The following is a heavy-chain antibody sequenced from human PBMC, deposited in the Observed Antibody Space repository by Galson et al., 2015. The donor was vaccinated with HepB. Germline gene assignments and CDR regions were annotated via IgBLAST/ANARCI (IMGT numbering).Heavy chain of an antibody. Sequence: SLRLSCAASGFTFSSYSMNWVRQAPGKGLEWVSYISSSSSTIYYADSVKGRFTISRDNAKNSLYLQMNSLRDEDTAVYYCARDSQDCRSTSCYISTLYYYYYYYMDVWGKGTTVTVPS. CDR3: ARDSQDCRSTSCYISTLYYYYYYYMDV. D-gene: IGHD2-2*02. CDR1: GFTFSSYS. V-gene: IGHV3-48*02. CDR2: ISSSSSTI. J-gene: IGHJ6*03.